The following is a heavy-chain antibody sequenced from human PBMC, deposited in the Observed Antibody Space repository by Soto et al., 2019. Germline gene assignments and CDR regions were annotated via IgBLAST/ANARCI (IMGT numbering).Heavy chain of an antibody. V-gene: IGHV3-30-3*01. CDR2: ISYDGSNK. Sequence: GGSLRLSCAASGFTCSSYAMHWVRQAPGKGLEWVAVISYDGSNKYYADSVKGRFTISRDNSKNTLYLQMNRLRAEDTAVYYCARDFGDIAVADTFDYWGQGTLVAVSS. J-gene: IGHJ4*02. D-gene: IGHD6-19*01. CDR1: GFTCSSYA. CDR3: ARDFGDIAVADTFDY.